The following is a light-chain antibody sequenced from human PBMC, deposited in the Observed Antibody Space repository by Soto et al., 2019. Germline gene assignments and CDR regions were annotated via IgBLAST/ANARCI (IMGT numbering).Light chain of an antibody. J-gene: IGKJ1*01. CDR2: KAS. CDR3: QHYNSYSEA. Sequence: DLQMHQSLSTLSGSVGARFTITRRASQTISSWLAWYQQKPGKAPKLLIYKASTLKSGVPSRFSGSGSGTEFTLTISSLQPDEFATYYCQHYNSYSEAVGQGTKVDIK. V-gene: IGKV1-5*03. CDR1: QTISSW.